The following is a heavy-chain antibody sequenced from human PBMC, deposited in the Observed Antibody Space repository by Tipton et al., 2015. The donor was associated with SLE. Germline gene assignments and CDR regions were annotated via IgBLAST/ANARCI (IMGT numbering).Heavy chain of an antibody. Sequence: TLSLTCTVSGGSISSHYWSWIRQPPGKGLEWIGYIYYSWSTNYNPSLKSRVTISVDTSKNQFSLKLSSVTAADTAVYYCARDDVYSSGWYGFDIWGQGTMVTVSS. CDR3: ARDDVYSSGWYGFDI. CDR2: IYYSWST. V-gene: IGHV4-59*11. CDR1: GGSISSHY. J-gene: IGHJ3*02. D-gene: IGHD6-19*01.